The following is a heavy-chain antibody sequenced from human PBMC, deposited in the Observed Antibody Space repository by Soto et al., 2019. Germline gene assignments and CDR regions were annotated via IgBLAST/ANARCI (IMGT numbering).Heavy chain of an antibody. V-gene: IGHV1-24*01. Sequence: ASVKVSCKVSGYTLTELSMHWVRQAPGKGLEWMGGFDPEDGETIYAQKFQGRVTMTEDTSTDTAYMELSSLRSEDTAVYYCATDHTGFGELLFHYGMDVWGQGTTVTVSS. D-gene: IGHD3-10*01. CDR2: FDPEDGET. CDR3: ATDHTGFGELLFHYGMDV. J-gene: IGHJ6*02. CDR1: GYTLTELS.